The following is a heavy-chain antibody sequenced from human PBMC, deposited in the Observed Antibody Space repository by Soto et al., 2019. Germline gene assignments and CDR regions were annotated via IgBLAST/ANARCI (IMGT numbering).Heavy chain of an antibody. CDR3: ARGTTWGDAFDI. CDR2: IYHSGST. V-gene: IGHV4-30-2*01. CDR1: GHSISIGGYS. J-gene: IGHJ3*02. D-gene: IGHD3-16*01. Sequence: SETLSITCAVSGHSISIGGYSLTWIRQPPGKGLGWIGYIYHSGSTYYNPSLKSRVTISVDRSKNQFSLKLSSVTAADTAVYYCARGTTWGDAFDIWGQGTMVTVS.